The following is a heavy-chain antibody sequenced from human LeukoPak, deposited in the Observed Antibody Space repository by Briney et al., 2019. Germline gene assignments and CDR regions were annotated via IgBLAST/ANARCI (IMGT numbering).Heavy chain of an antibody. CDR2: IYSGGST. D-gene: IGHD3-16*01. CDR3: AKDDDWGRYKH. Sequence: PGGSLRLSCAASGFTVSHNYMSWVRQAPGKGLEGVSVIYSGGSTYYADSVKGRFTISRDNSKNTLYLQMNSLRAEDTAVYYCAKDDDWGRYKHWGQGTLVTVSS. V-gene: IGHV3-53*01. CDR1: GFTVSHNY. J-gene: IGHJ1*01.